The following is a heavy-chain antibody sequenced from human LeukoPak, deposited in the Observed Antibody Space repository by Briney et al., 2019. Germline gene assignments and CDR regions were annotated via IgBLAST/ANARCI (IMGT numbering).Heavy chain of an antibody. D-gene: IGHD2-15*01. J-gene: IGHJ1*01. Sequence: GGSLRLSCAASGVTFSSYGMHWVRQAPGQGLEWVAVISYDGSNKYYADSVKGRFTISRDNSKNTLYLQMNSLRAEDTAVYYCAPTLARYGYSSGGSCRGYFQHWGQGTLVTVSS. CDR3: APTLARYGYSSGGSCRGYFQH. V-gene: IGHV3-30*03. CDR1: GVTFSSYG. CDR2: ISYDGSNK.